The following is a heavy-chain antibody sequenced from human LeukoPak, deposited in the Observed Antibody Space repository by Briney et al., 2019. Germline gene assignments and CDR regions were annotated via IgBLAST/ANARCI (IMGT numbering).Heavy chain of an antibody. CDR1: GFTFSSYA. D-gene: IGHD3-22*01. V-gene: IGHV3-23*01. Sequence: GGSLRLSCAASGFTFSSYAMSWVRQAPGKGLEWVSAISGSGGSTYYADSVKGRFTISRDNSKNTLYLQMNSLRAEDTAVYYCAKSRRHYDSSVDDYWAREPWSPSPQ. CDR3: AKSRRHYDSSVDDY. CDR2: ISGSGGST. J-gene: IGHJ4*02.